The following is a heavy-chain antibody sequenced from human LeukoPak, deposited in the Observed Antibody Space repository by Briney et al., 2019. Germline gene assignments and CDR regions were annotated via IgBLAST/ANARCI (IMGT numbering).Heavy chain of an antibody. CDR3: AREGYYGSGSKRVSFFDY. D-gene: IGHD3-10*01. Sequence: GGSLRLSCAAPGFTVSSNYMSWVRQAPGKGLEWVSVIYSGGSTYYADSVKGRFTISRDNSKNTLYLQMNSLRAEDTAVYYCAREGYYGSGSKRVSFFDYWGQGTLVTVSS. CDR1: GFTVSSNY. CDR2: IYSGGST. J-gene: IGHJ4*02. V-gene: IGHV3-66*02.